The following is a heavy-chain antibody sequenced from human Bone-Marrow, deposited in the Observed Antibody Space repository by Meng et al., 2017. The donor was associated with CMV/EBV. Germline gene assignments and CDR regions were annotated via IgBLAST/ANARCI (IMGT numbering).Heavy chain of an antibody. CDR1: GYSISSGYY. Sequence: SETLSLTCTVSGYSISSGYYWGWIRQPPGKGLEWIGSIYHSGSTYYNPSLKSRVTMSVDTSKNQFSLKLSSVTAADTAVYYCARDQGYMDTAMVYYYYGMDVWGQGTTVTVSS. CDR3: ARDQGYMDTAMVYYYYGMDV. V-gene: IGHV4-38-2*02. J-gene: IGHJ6*02. D-gene: IGHD5-18*01. CDR2: IYHSGST.